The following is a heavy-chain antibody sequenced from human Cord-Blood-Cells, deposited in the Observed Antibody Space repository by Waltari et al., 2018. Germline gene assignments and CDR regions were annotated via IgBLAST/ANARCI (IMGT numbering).Heavy chain of an antibody. CDR3: ARDNVTPYWYFDL. CDR2: IKQDGSEK. Sequence: EVQLVESGGGLVQPGGSLRLSCAASGFTFSSYWMSWVRAAPGKGLGWVANIKQDGSEKYYVDSVKGRFTISRDNAKNSLYLQMNSLRAEDTAVYYCARDNVTPYWYFDLWGRGTLVTVSS. J-gene: IGHJ2*01. V-gene: IGHV3-7*01. D-gene: IGHD3-16*01. CDR1: GFTFSSYW.